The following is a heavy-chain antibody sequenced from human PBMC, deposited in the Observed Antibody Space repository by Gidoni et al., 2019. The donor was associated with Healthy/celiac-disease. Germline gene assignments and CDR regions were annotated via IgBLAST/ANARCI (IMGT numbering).Heavy chain of an antibody. CDR2: IYYSGST. CDR1: GGSISSYY. Sequence: QVQLQESGPGLVKPSETLSLTCTVPGGSISSYYWSWIRQPPGKGLEWIGYIYYSGSTNYNPSLKSRVTISVDTSKNQFALKLSSVTAADTAVYYCARFKDSSGCEYWGQGTLVTVSS. CDR3: ARFKDSSGCEY. V-gene: IGHV4-59*08. J-gene: IGHJ4*02. D-gene: IGHD6-19*01.